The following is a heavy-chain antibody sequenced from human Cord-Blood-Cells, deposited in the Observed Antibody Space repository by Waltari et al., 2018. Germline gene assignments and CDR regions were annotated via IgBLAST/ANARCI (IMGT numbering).Heavy chain of an antibody. CDR1: GGSISSSSYY. CDR2: IYYSGST. J-gene: IGHJ4*02. Sequence: QLQLQESGPGLVKPSETLSLTCTVSGGSISSSSYYWGWIRPPPGKGLEWIGSIYYSGSTYYNPSLKSRVTISVDTSKNQFSLKLSSVTAADTAVYYCARPNHSSSWYGGGYYFDYWGQGTLVTVSS. V-gene: IGHV4-39*01. CDR3: ARPNHSSSWYGGGYYFDY. D-gene: IGHD6-13*01.